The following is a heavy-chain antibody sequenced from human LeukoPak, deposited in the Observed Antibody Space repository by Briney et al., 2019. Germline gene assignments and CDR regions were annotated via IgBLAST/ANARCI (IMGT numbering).Heavy chain of an antibody. V-gene: IGHV4-39*01. CDR3: ARVYMEYYGMVV. J-gene: IGHJ6*02. CDR1: GGSISSSRYY. CDR2: IYYSGST. D-gene: IGHD5/OR15-5a*01. Sequence: PSEALSLTCTVSGGSISSSRYYWGWLRQPPGKGLEWIGSIYYSGSTYYNPSLKSLFIISVDPSKNLFSLKLSSVTAADSVVYYCARVYMEYYGMVVWGEGTTVSVP.